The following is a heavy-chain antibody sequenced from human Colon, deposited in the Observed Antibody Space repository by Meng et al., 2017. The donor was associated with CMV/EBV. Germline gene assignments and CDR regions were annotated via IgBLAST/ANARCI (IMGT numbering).Heavy chain of an antibody. CDR1: GGSITSSF. Sequence: SETLSLTCTVSGGSITSSFWSWIRQPPGKGLEWIGYIYHSGTTNYNPSLESRVTMSRDTSKNQFSLKLSSVTAADTAVYYCASIPRGILIRLFDFWGQGTLVTVSS. CDR2: IYHSGTT. CDR3: ASIPRGILIRLFDF. J-gene: IGHJ4*02. V-gene: IGHV4-59*12. D-gene: IGHD2-15*01.